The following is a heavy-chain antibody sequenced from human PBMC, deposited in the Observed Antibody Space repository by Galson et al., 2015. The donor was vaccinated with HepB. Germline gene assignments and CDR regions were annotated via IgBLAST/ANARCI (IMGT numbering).Heavy chain of an antibody. CDR1: GFSLSTRGVG. CDR2: FYWNDDK. D-gene: IGHD4-11*01. Sequence: PALVKPTQTLTLTCTFSGFSLSTRGVGVGWVRQPPGKALEWLAVFYWNDDKRYSPSLKSRLTITKDTPKNQVVLTMTNMDLVDTATYYCVRLQSVTLGYWGQGILVTVSS. V-gene: IGHV2-5*01. CDR3: VRLQSVTLGY. J-gene: IGHJ4*02.